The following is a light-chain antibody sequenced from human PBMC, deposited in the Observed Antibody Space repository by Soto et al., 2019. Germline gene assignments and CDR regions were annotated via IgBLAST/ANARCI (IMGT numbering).Light chain of an antibody. CDR3: QQSFSSPPWT. V-gene: IGKV1-39*01. J-gene: IGKJ1*01. CDR1: QNIKTY. Sequence: IQMTQSPSSLSASVGDSVTITCRASQNIKTYLNWYQRKPGKAPNLLIYAASSLHSGVPSRFSGSGSGTDFTLTISSLQPEDFATYYCQQSFSSPPWTFGQGTKVDI. CDR2: AAS.